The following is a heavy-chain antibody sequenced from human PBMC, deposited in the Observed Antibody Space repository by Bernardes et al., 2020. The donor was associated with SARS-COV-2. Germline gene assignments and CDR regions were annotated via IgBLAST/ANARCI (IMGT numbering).Heavy chain of an antibody. CDR2: VNTYNGNT. Sequence: ASVTVSCKASCYTFTSYGFSWVRPSPGPGLEWMGWVNTYNGNTNYAQKFQGRVTMTTDTSTSTAYMELRSLRSDDTAVYYCARDPTVVSGYYYYGMDVWGQGTTVTVSS. J-gene: IGHJ6*02. V-gene: IGHV1-18*04. CDR3: ARDPTVVSGYYYYGMDV. CDR1: CYTFTSYG. D-gene: IGHD3-22*01.